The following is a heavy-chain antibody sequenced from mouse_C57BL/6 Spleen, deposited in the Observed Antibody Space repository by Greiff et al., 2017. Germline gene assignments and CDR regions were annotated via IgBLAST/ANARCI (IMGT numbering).Heavy chain of an antibody. CDR3: ATSEGDYVPYYFDY. V-gene: IGHV1-72*01. J-gene: IGHJ2*01. CDR2: LDPNGGGT. Sequence: QVQLQQPGAELVKPGASVKLSCKASGYTFTSYWMHWVKQRPGRGLEWIGRLDPNGGGTKYNEKFKSKATLTVDKPSSTAYMQLSSLTSADSAVDYCATSEGDYVPYYFDYWGQGTTLTVSS. CDR1: GYTFTSYW. D-gene: IGHD2-13*01.